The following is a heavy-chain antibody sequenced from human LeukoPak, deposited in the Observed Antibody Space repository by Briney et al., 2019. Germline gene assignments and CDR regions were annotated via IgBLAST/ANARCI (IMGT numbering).Heavy chain of an antibody. CDR2: INGSGGST. CDR1: GFTVSSNY. V-gene: IGHV3-23*01. D-gene: IGHD6-19*01. Sequence: PGGSLRLSCAASGFTVSSNYMSWVRQAPGKGLEWVSAINGSGGSTYYADSVKGRFTISRDNSKNTLYLQMNSLRAEDTAVYYCAKDTYSSGWAGFDYWGQGTLVTVSS. CDR3: AKDTYSSGWAGFDY. J-gene: IGHJ4*02.